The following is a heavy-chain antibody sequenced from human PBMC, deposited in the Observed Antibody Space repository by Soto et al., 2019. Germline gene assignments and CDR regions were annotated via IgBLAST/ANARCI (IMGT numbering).Heavy chain of an antibody. Sequence: EVQLVESGGGLVQPGGSLRLSCAASGFTFSSYSMNWVRQAPGKGLEWVSYISSSSSSIYYADSVKGRFIISRDNAKNSLYLQMNSLRAEDTAVYYCARVGWELLLDYFDYWGQGSLVTVSS. V-gene: IGHV3-48*01. CDR1: GFTFSSYS. CDR2: ISSSSSSI. CDR3: ARVGWELLLDYFDY. D-gene: IGHD1-26*01. J-gene: IGHJ4*02.